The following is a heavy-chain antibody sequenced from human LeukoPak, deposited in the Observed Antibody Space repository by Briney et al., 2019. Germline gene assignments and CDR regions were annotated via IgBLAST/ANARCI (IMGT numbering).Heavy chain of an antibody. CDR2: ISGSGGTI. V-gene: IGHV3-48*03. CDR1: GFTFSSYE. D-gene: IGHD1-1*01. Sequence: QPGGSLRLSCAASGFTFSSYEMNWVRQAPGKGLEWVSYISGSGGTIRYADSVKGRFTISRDNTKNSLYLQMKSLRAEDTAVYYYANRVPFDYWGQGTLVTVSS. J-gene: IGHJ4*02. CDR3: ANRVPFDY.